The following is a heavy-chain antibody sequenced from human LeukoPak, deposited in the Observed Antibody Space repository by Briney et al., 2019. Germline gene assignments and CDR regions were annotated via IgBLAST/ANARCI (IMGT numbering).Heavy chain of an antibody. J-gene: IGHJ4*02. V-gene: IGHV4-59*01. Sequence: SETLSLTCTVSGGSISSYYWSWIRQPPGKGLEWIGYIYYSGSTNYNPSLKSRVTISVDTSKNQFSLKLSSVTAADTAVYYCVRGRSSSDSWGQGTLVTVSS. D-gene: IGHD3-10*01. CDR2: IYYSGST. CDR3: VRGRSSSDS. CDR1: GGSISSYY.